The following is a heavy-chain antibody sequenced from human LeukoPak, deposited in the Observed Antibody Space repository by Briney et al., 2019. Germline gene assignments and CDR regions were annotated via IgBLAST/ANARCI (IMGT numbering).Heavy chain of an antibody. CDR1: GYTFSSYA. D-gene: IGHD3-10*01. J-gene: IGHJ4*02. CDR2: INTNTGNP. CDR3: ARDDRLWFGELLYLFDY. Sequence: GASVTVSCKASGYTFSSYAVNWVRQAPGQGLEWMGWINTNTGNPTYAQGFTGRFVFSLDTSVSTAYLQISSLKAEDTAVYYCARDDRLWFGELLYLFDYWGQGTLVTVSS. V-gene: IGHV7-4-1*02.